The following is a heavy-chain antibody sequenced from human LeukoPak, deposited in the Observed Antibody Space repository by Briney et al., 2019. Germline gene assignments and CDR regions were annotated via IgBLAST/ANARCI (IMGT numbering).Heavy chain of an antibody. D-gene: IGHD3-22*01. J-gene: IGHJ4*02. CDR2: IVVGSGNT. V-gene: IGHV1-58*01. Sequence: ASVKVSCKASRFTFTSSAVQWVRQARGQRLEWIGWIVVGSGNTNYAQKFQERVTITRDMSTSTAYMELSSLRSEDTAVYYCAAVSSGYYQHDVYWGQGTLVTVSS. CDR1: RFTFTSSA. CDR3: AAVSSGYYQHDVY.